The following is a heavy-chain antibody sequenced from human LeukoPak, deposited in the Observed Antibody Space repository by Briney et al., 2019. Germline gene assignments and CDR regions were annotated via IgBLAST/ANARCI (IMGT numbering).Heavy chain of an antibody. CDR3: AKEAGYGYGFDY. CDR2: ISYDGSNK. D-gene: IGHD5-18*01. V-gene: IGHV3-30*18. J-gene: IGHJ4*02. Sequence: GGSLRLSCAAPGFTFSNYGIHWVRQAPGKGLEWVAVISYDGSNKYYADSVEGRCTISRDKSKNTVYLQMNSLRAEDTAVYYCAKEAGYGYGFDYWGQGTLASVSS. CDR1: GFTFSNYG.